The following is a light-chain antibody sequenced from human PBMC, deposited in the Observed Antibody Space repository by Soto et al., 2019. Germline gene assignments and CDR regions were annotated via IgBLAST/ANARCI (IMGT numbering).Light chain of an antibody. CDR3: QQYNSYLYT. Sequence: DIQMTQSPSTLSASVGDRVTITCRASQSISSWLAWYQQKPGKAPKLLIYDASSLESGVPSRFSGSGSGTEFTLNISILQPDDFATYYCQQYNSYLYTFGQGTKLEIK. CDR1: QSISSW. CDR2: DAS. J-gene: IGKJ2*01. V-gene: IGKV1-5*01.